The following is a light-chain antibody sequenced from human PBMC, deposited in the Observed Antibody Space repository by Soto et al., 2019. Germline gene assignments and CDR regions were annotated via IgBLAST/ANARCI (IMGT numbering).Light chain of an antibody. Sequence: SYELTQTPSVSMSPGQTARITCSGDALPKQNAYWYQQKPGQAPVLVIYKDIERPSGIPERFSGSSSGTTVTLTISRVQAEDEADYYCQSADNSGIYYVFGTGTKLTV. J-gene: IGLJ1*01. V-gene: IGLV3-25*03. CDR1: ALPKQN. CDR3: QSADNSGIYYV. CDR2: KDI.